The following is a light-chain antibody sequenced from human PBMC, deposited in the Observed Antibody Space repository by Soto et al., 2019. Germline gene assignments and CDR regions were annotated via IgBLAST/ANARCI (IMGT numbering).Light chain of an antibody. CDR1: MRDVGGYNY. Sequence: QSALTQPASVSGSAGQSITISCSGTMRDVGGYNYVSWYQQHPGKAPKLMIYEVSERPSGVPDRFSGSKSSNTASLTVSGLQAEDEADYYCSSYAGSNNFVFGTGTKVTVL. CDR2: EVS. CDR3: SSYAGSNNFV. V-gene: IGLV2-8*01. J-gene: IGLJ1*01.